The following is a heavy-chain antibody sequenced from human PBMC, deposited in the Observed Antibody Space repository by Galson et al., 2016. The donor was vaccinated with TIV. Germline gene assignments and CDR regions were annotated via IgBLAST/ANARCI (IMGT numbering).Heavy chain of an antibody. CDR1: GLIVTDNS. V-gene: IGHV3-66*02. CDR2: MYDDGDT. D-gene: IGHD2-21*01. Sequence: SLRLSCAASGLIVTDNSMTWVRQAPGKGLEWVALMYDDGDTIYADSVQGRFTISRDSSKNVVYLQMTRLRADDTAVYFCARDRRHCGNECYLRYYYGMDVWGQGTTVTVSS. CDR3: ARDRRHCGNECYLRYYYGMDV. J-gene: IGHJ6*02.